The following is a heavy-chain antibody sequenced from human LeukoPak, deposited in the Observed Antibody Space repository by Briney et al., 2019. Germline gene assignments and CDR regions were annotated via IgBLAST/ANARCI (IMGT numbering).Heavy chain of an antibody. J-gene: IGHJ1*01. CDR2: ISSSGSTI. D-gene: IGHD3-16*01. CDR1: RFTFSDYY. V-gene: IGHV3-11*04. CDR3: ARAYGGDPHYFQH. Sequence: PGGSLRLSCAASRFTFSDYYMSWIRQAPGKGLEWVSSISSSGSTIYYADSVKGRFTISRDNAKNSLYLQMNSLRAEDTAVYFCARAYGGDPHYFQHWGQGTLVTVSS.